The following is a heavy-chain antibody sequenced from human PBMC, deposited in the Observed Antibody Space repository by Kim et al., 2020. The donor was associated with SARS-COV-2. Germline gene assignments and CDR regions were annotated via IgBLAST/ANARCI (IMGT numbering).Heavy chain of an antibody. Sequence: SGSTNYNPSLKSRVTISVDTSKNQFSLKLSSVTAADTAVYYCARGNDGETWGQGTLVTVSS. CDR2: SGST. CDR3: ARGNDGET. D-gene: IGHD4-17*01. V-gene: IGHV4-34*01. J-gene: IGHJ5*02.